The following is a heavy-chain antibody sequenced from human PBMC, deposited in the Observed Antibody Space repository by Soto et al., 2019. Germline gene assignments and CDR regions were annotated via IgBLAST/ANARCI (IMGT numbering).Heavy chain of an antibody. J-gene: IGHJ5*02. V-gene: IGHV3-33*01. CDR3: ARGYDFWSGFWFDP. Sequence: QVQLVESGGGVVQPGRSLRLSCAASGSTFSSYGMHWVRQAPGKGLEWVAVIWYDGSNKYYADSVKGRFTISRDNSKNTLYLQMNSLRAEDTAVYYCARGYDFWSGFWFDPWGQGTLVTVSS. CDR1: GSTFSSYG. CDR2: IWYDGSNK. D-gene: IGHD3-3*01.